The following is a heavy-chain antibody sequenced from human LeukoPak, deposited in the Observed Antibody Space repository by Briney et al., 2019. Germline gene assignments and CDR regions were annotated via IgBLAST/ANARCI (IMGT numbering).Heavy chain of an antibody. CDR2: INPDSGAT. CDR1: GYTFTDYY. D-gene: IGHD1-1*01. J-gene: IGHJ6*03. Sequence: GASVKVSCEASGYTFTDYYIHWVRQAPGQGLEWMGWINPDSGATRYAQKFQGRVTMTSDTSIRTAYMELSRVRSDDTAMYYCARMIQQLVKPYYYYYMDVWGKGTAVTVSS. CDR3: ARMIQQLVKPYYYYYMDV. V-gene: IGHV1-2*02.